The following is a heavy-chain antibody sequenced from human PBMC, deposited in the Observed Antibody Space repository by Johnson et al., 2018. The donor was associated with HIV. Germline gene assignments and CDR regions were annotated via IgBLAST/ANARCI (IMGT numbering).Heavy chain of an antibody. D-gene: IGHD2-8*01. CDR2: ISGSGSII. J-gene: IGHJ3*02. CDR3: AREGGYCTDGVCYFAFDI. CDR1: GFTFSDHY. Sequence: QVQLVESGGGLVKPGGSLKLSCAVSGFTFSDHYMSWIRQTPGKGLQWVSYISGSGSIIYSTDSVKARFTISRDNAKTSLYLQMNSLRAEDTALYYCAREGGYCTDGVCYFAFDIWGQGTTVTVTS. V-gene: IGHV3-11*01.